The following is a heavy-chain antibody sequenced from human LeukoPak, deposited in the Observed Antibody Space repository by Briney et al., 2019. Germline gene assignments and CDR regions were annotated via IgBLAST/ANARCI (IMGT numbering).Heavy chain of an antibody. CDR2: IYYSGST. CDR3: ARDAFWSGYSREGGEYYYYYYMDV. D-gene: IGHD3-3*01. CDR1: GGSISSSSYY. J-gene: IGHJ6*03. V-gene: IGHV4-39*07. Sequence: SDTLSLTCTVSGGSISSSSYYWGWIRQPPGKGLEWIGSIYYSGSTYYNPSLKSRVTISVDTSKNQFSLKLSSVTAADTAVYYCARDAFWSGYSREGGEYYYYYYMDVWGKGTTVTVSS.